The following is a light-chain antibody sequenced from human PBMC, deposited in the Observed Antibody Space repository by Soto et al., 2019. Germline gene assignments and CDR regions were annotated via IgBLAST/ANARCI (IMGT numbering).Light chain of an antibody. CDR2: GAT. V-gene: IGKV3-20*01. CDR1: QDVASVY. J-gene: IGKJ1*01. CDR3: HQYDTWT. Sequence: DIVLTQSPDSLSLSPGETVTLSCRASQDVASVYLTWYQQKLGQAPRLLIYGATNRATGIPDRFSGSGSGTDFSLTISRLEPDDSAVYYCHQYDTWTFGQGTKVDIK.